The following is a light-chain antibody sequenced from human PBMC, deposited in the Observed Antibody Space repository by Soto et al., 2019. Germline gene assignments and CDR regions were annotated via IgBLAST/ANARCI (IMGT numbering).Light chain of an antibody. CDR3: CSYAGSSTFYV. V-gene: IGLV2-23*03. Sequence: QSALTQPASVSGSPGQSITISCTGTSSDVGSYNLVSWYQQHPGKAPKLMIYEGSKRPSGVSNRFSGSKSGNTASLTISGLQAEDEADNYCCSYAGSSTFYVFGTGTKVTVL. J-gene: IGLJ1*01. CDR1: SSDVGSYNL. CDR2: EGS.